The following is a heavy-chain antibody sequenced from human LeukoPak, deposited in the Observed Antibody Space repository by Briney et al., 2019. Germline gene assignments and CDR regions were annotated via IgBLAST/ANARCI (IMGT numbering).Heavy chain of an antibody. V-gene: IGHV4-59*08. CDR3: ARHYSSDPFDY. J-gene: IGHJ4*02. CDR2: IDYSGST. D-gene: IGHD2-21*01. CDR1: GASISSYY. Sequence: SETLSLTCIVSGASISSYYWSWIRQPPGKGLEWIGYIDYSGSTNYSPSLKSRVTISADTSKNQFSLKLTSLTAADTALYFCARHYSSDPFDYWGQGTLVTVSS.